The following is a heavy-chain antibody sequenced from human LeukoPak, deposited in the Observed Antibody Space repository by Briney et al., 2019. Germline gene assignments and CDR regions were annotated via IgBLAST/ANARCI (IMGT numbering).Heavy chain of an antibody. CDR2: INHSGST. Sequence: SETLSLTCAVYGGSFSGYYWSWIRQPPGKGLEWIGEINHSGSTNYNPSLKSRVTISVDTSKNQFSLKLSSVTAADTAVYYCARSAYDFWSGTPKLGFDPWGREPWSPSPQ. V-gene: IGHV4-34*01. J-gene: IGHJ5*02. D-gene: IGHD3-3*01. CDR1: GGSFSGYY. CDR3: ARSAYDFWSGTPKLGFDP.